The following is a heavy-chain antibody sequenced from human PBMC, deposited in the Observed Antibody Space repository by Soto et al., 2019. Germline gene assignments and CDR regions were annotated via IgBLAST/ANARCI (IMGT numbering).Heavy chain of an antibody. D-gene: IGHD1-26*01. CDR2: IGPSNGHT. V-gene: IGHV1-18*01. CDR1: GYTFTNIG. CDR3: ARGFVGTTGLDY. J-gene: IGHJ4*02. Sequence: QVQLVQSGAEVKKPGASVSVSCKASGYTFTNIGISWVRQAPGQGLEWVGWIGPSNGHTNYAQNVQGRVTMTTDTSTTKVYIEKRGLITDGTAVYYCARGFVGTTGLDYWGQGTQVTVSS.